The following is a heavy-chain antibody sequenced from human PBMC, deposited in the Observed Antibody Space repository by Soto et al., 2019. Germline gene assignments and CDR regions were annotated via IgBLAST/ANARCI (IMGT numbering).Heavy chain of an antibody. CDR1: GFTFSSYA. D-gene: IGHD1-20*01. V-gene: IGHV3-23*01. CDR2: INGSGGST. CDR3: AREYREIGILSDYWFFDL. J-gene: IGHJ2*01. Sequence: GGSLRLSCAASGFTFSSYAMNWVRQAPGKGLEWVSGINGSGGSTYYADSVKGRFTISRDNSKNTLSLQLNSLRAEDTAVYYCAREYREIGILSDYWFFDLWGRGTLVTVSS.